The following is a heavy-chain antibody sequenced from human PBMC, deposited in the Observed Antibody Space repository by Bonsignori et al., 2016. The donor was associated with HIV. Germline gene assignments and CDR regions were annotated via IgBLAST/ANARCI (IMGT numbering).Heavy chain of an antibody. D-gene: IGHD6-19*01. J-gene: IGHJ4*03. CDR2: YFYTGST. CDR3: ARVLYSGRYCDY. Sequence: QVQLQESGPGLVKPSQTLSLSCAVSGDSIGSGENSWSWIRQPPGKPLEWIGYYFYTGSTYYNPALTALRSRVKISVDKSRNQFSLKVSSVTAADTAIYFCARVLYSGRYCDYVGPGEPWSPSPQ. CDR1: GDSIGSGENS. V-gene: IGHV4-30-4*07.